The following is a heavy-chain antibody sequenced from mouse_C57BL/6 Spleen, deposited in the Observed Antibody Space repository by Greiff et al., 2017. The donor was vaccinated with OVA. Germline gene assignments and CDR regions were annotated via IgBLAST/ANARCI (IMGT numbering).Heavy chain of an antibody. CDR2: INPGSGGT. Sequence: QVQLQQSGAELVRPGTSVKVSCKASGYAFTNYLIEWVKQRPGQGLGWIGVINPGSGGTNYNEKFKGKATLTADKSSSTAYMQLSSLTSEDSAVYFCARDPTVVAPYYAMDYWGQGTSVTVSS. J-gene: IGHJ4*01. D-gene: IGHD1-1*01. CDR3: ARDPTVVAPYYAMDY. CDR1: GYAFTNYL. V-gene: IGHV1-54*01.